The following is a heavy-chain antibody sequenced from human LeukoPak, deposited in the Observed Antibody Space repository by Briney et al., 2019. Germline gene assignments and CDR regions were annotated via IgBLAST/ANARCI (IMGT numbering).Heavy chain of an antibody. Sequence: SETLSLTCTVSGGSISSGDYYWSWIRQPPGKGLEWIGYIYYSGSTYNNPSLKSRVTISVDTSKNQFSLKLSSVTAADTAVYYCARVSSGATTVDYWGQGTLVTVSS. CDR2: IYYSGST. CDR3: ARVSSGATTVDY. D-gene: IGHD1-26*01. V-gene: IGHV4-30-4*01. J-gene: IGHJ4*02. CDR1: GGSISSGDYY.